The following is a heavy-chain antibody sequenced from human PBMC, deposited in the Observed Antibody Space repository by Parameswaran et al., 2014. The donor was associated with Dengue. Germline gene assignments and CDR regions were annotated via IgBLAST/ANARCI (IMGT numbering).Heavy chain of an antibody. Sequence: VRQMPGKGLEWVSVIYSGGSTYYADSVKGRFTISRDNSKNTLYLQMNSLRAEDTAVYYCAGAKYYFNWGYWGQGTLVTVSS. V-gene: IGHV3-53*01. CDR2: IYSGGST. J-gene: IGHJ4*02. CDR3: AGAKYYFNWGY. D-gene: IGHD3-10*01.